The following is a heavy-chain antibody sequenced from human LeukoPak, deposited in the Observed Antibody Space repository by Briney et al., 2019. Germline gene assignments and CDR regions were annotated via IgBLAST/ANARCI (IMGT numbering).Heavy chain of an antibody. J-gene: IGHJ4*02. CDR2: MNPHSGNT. Sequence: ASVKVSCKASGGTFSSYAISWVRQAPGQGLEWMGWMNPHSGNTGYAQNLQGRITLTRDTSISTAYMELRSLKSEDTAVYYCARGDYWGQGTLVTVSA. CDR1: GGTFSSYA. V-gene: IGHV1-8*02. CDR3: ARGDY.